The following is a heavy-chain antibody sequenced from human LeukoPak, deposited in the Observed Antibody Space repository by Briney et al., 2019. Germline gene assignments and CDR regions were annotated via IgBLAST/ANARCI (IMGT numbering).Heavy chain of an antibody. CDR1: GYTFTSYG. V-gene: IGHV1-18*01. Sequence: WASVKVSCKASGYTFTSYGISWVRQAPGQGLEWMGWISAYNGNTNYAQKLQGRVTMTTDTSTSTAYMELRSLRSDDTAVYYCARVVSYYGSLSPENYWGQGTLVTVSS. CDR3: ARVVSYYGSLSPENY. D-gene: IGHD3-22*01. CDR2: ISAYNGNT. J-gene: IGHJ4*02.